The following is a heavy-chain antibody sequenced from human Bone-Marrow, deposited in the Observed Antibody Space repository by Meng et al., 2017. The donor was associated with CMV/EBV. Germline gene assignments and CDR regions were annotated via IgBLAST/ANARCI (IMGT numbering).Heavy chain of an antibody. J-gene: IGHJ6*02. CDR3: AREFTYYDFWSGYPNYYYGMDV. V-gene: IGHV3-21*01. D-gene: IGHD3-3*01. CDR1: GFTFSDYR. Sequence: GESLKISCAASGFTFSDYRMNWVRQAPGKGLEWVSSISSSGRYIFYADSAKGRFTISRDNAKNSLYLQMNSLRAEDTAVYYCAREFTYYDFWSGYPNYYYGMDVWGQGTTVTVSS. CDR2: ISSSGRYI.